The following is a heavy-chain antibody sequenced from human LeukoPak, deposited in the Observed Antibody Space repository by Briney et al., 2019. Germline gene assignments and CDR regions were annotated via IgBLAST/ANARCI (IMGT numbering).Heavy chain of an antibody. V-gene: IGHV1-18*01. CDR3: ARPGGNPHWSPFDY. D-gene: IGHD4-23*01. Sequence: ASVKVSCKASGYTFTSYGISWVRQAPGQGLEWMGWISAYNGNTNYAQKLQGRVTMTTDTSTSTAYVELRSLRSDDTAVYYCARPGGNPHWSPFDYWGQGTLVTVSS. J-gene: IGHJ4*02. CDR1: GYTFTSYG. CDR2: ISAYNGNT.